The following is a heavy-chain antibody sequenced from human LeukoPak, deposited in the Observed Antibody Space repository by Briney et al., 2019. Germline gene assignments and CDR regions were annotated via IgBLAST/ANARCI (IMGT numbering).Heavy chain of an antibody. D-gene: IGHD2-2*01. Sequence: SVKFSCKASGGTFSSYAISWVRQAPGQGLEWMGGIIPIFGTANYAQKFQGRVTITADESTSTAYMELSSLRSEDTAVYYCARTLEYQLLPDAFDIWGQGTMVTVSS. V-gene: IGHV1-69*13. CDR3: ARTLEYQLLPDAFDI. CDR2: IIPIFGTA. J-gene: IGHJ3*02. CDR1: GGTFSSYA.